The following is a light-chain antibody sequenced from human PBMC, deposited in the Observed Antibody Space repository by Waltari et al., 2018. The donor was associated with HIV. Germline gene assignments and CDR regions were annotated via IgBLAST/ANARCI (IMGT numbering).Light chain of an antibody. CDR1: SSDVGGYNY. CDR3: SSYTSGGTFVV. Sequence: QSALTQPASVSGSPGQSITISCTGTSSDVGGYNYVPWYQQHPGKAPKLMIYEVSNRPSGVSNRFSGSKSGNTASLTISGLQAEDEADYYCSSYTSGGTFVVFGGGTKLTVL. V-gene: IGLV2-14*01. CDR2: EVS. J-gene: IGLJ2*01.